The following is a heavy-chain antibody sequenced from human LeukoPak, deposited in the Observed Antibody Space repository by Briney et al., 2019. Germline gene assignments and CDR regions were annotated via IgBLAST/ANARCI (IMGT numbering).Heavy chain of an antibody. CDR1: GGSFSGYY. J-gene: IGHJ4*02. Sequence: SETLSLTCAVYGGSFSGYYWSRIRQPPGKGLEWIGEINHSGSTNYNPSLKSRVTISVDTSKNQLSLKLSSVTAADTAVYYCARGTMTTVTYYFDYWGQGTLVTVSS. V-gene: IGHV4-34*01. D-gene: IGHD4-17*01. CDR2: INHSGST. CDR3: ARGTMTTVTYYFDY.